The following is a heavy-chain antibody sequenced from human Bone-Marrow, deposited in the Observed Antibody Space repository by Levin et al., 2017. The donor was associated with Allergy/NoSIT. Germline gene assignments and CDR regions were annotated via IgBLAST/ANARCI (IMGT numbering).Heavy chain of an antibody. J-gene: IGHJ4*02. CDR2: ISSSGDNI. V-gene: IGHV3-48*03. D-gene: IGHD3-10*02. Sequence: GGSLRLSCAASGFTFNTYEMNWVRQAPGKGLEWVSYISSSGDNIFYADSVQGRFTISRDNAKNSVYLEMNSLGADDTAVYYCARDTSDYVPFDHWGQGTLVTVSS. CDR3: ARDTSDYVPFDH. CDR1: GFTFNTYE.